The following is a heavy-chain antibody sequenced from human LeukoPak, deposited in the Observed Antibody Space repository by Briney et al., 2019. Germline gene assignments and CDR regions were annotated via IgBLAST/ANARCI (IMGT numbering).Heavy chain of an antibody. CDR2: IHGSGGST. Sequence: GGSLRLSCAASEFTFSSYAMSWVRQAPGKGLEWVSGIHGSGGSTYYADSVKGRFTISRDNSKNTVYLEMNSLRAEDTALYYCAKDRSLWFGELQNWGQGTLVTVSS. D-gene: IGHD3-10*01. V-gene: IGHV3-23*01. CDR3: AKDRSLWFGELQN. J-gene: IGHJ4*02. CDR1: EFTFSSYA.